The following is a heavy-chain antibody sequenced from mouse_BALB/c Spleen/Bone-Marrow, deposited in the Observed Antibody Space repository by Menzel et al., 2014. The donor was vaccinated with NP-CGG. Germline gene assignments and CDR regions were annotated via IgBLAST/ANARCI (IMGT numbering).Heavy chain of an antibody. J-gene: IGHJ3*01. CDR1: GYSFTGYF. Sequence: SGPELVKPGASVKISCKASGYSFTGYFMNWVMQSHGKSLEWIGRINPYNGDTFYNQKFKGKATLTVDKSSSTAHMELRSLASEDSAFYYCERTGDYEGFSYWGQGTLVTVSA. CDR2: INPYNGDT. V-gene: IGHV1-20*02. CDR3: ERTGDYEGFSY. D-gene: IGHD2-4*01.